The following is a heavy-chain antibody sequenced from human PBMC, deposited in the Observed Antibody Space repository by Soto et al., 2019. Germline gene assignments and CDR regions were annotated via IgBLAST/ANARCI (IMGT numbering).Heavy chain of an antibody. Sequence: QVQLVQSGAEVKKPGASVKVSCKASGYTFTSYGISWVRQAPGQGLEWMGWISAYNGNTNYAQKLQGRVTMNTDTSTSTAYMELRSLRSDDTAVYYCARNCRGVVVAAYIDYWGQGTLVTVSS. D-gene: IGHD2-15*01. CDR2: ISAYNGNT. CDR1: GYTFTSYG. V-gene: IGHV1-18*04. CDR3: ARNCRGVVVAAYIDY. J-gene: IGHJ4*02.